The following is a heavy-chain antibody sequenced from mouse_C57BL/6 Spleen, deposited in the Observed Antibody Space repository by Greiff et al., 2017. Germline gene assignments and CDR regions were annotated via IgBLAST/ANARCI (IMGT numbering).Heavy chain of an antibody. D-gene: IGHD2-2*01. CDR3: AREERDGYEGRFDY. CDR2: ISDGGSYT. V-gene: IGHV5-4*01. J-gene: IGHJ2*01. Sequence: EVKLVESGGGLVKPGGSLKLSCAASGFTFSSYAMSWVRQTPETRLEWVATISDGGSYTYYPDNVKGRFTISSDNAKNNLYLQMSHLKSEDTAMYYCAREERDGYEGRFDYWGQGTTLTVSA. CDR1: GFTFSSYA.